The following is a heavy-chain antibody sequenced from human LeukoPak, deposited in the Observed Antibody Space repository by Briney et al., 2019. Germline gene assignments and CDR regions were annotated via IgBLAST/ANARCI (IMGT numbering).Heavy chain of an antibody. D-gene: IGHD6-13*01. CDR3: ARDEAAGKAGGYDY. CDR1: GGSISSSSYY. Sequence: SETLSLTCTVSGGSISSSSYYWGWIRQPPGKGLEWIGSIYYSGFTYYNPSLKSRVTISVDKSKNQFSLKLSSVTAADTAVYYCARDEAAGKAGGYDYWGQGTLVTVSS. CDR2: IYYSGFT. J-gene: IGHJ4*02. V-gene: IGHV4-39*07.